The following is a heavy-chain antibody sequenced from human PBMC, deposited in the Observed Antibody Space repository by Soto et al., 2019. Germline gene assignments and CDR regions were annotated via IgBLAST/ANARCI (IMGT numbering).Heavy chain of an antibody. CDR2: IRSKAYGGTT. CDR1: GFTFGDYA. V-gene: IGHV3-49*03. J-gene: IGHJ6*02. CDR3: TREYYDILTGYSYYYYYGMDV. Sequence: GGSLRLSCTASGFTFGDYAMSWFRQAPGKGLEWVGFIRSKAYGGTTEYAASVKGRFTISRDDSKSIAYLQMNSLKTEDTAVYYCTREYYDILTGYSYYYYYGMDVWGQGTAVTVSS. D-gene: IGHD3-9*01.